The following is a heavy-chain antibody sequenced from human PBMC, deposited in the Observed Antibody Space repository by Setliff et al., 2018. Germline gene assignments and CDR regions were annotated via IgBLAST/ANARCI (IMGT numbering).Heavy chain of an antibody. J-gene: IGHJ4*01. CDR1: GFTLTSYP. V-gene: IGHV7-4-1*02. D-gene: IGHD4-17*01. CDR3: ARADHLVTTTFDY. CDR2: INTKTGDP. Sequence: ASVKVSCKASGFTLTSYPIHWVRQAPGQRLEWMGWINTKTGDPTYAQGYTGRFAFSLDTSDSATYLDISNLKAEDTATYYCARADHLVTTTFDYWGQGTLVTVSS.